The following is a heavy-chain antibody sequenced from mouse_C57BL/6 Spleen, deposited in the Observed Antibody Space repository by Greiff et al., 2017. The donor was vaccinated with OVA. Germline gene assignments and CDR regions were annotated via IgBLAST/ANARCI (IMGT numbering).Heavy chain of an antibody. CDR1: GFSLTSYG. CDR3: ARLGPRDYAMDY. V-gene: IGHV2-2*01. CDR2: IWRGGST. Sequence: VHLVESGPGLVQPSQSLSITCTVSGFSLTSYGVHWVRQSPGKGLEWLGVIWRGGSTDYNAAFISRLSIRKDNSKSQVFFKMNSLQADDTAIYYCARLGPRDYAMDYWGQGTSVTVSS. J-gene: IGHJ4*01.